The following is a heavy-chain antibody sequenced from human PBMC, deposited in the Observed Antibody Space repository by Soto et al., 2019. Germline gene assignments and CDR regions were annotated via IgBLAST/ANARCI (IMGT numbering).Heavy chain of an antibody. Sequence: QVQLVQSGAEVKKPGSSVKVSCKASGGTFDNYAITWVRQAPGQGLEWMAGIIPMLDSANYAEKFQDRVTITADEFTSTASMEVSSLRSEDTAVYYCARTYNYDSGGKTYFYYGMDVWGQGTTVTVSS. V-gene: IGHV1-69*12. CDR2: IIPMLDSA. D-gene: IGHD3-22*01. CDR1: GGTFDNYA. CDR3: ARTYNYDSGGKTYFYYGMDV. J-gene: IGHJ6*02.